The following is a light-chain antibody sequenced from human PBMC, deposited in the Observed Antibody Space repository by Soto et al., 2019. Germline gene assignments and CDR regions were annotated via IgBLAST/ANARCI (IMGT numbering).Light chain of an antibody. Sequence: QSALTQPRSVSGSPGQSVTLSCTGTSSDVGGYNYVSWYQHDPGKAPKLMISDVSKRPSGVPDRFSGSKSGNTASLTISGLQAEDEADYYCCSYAGSYSRVFGGGTKLTVL. J-gene: IGLJ3*02. V-gene: IGLV2-11*01. CDR1: SSDVGGYNY. CDR2: DVS. CDR3: CSYAGSYSRV.